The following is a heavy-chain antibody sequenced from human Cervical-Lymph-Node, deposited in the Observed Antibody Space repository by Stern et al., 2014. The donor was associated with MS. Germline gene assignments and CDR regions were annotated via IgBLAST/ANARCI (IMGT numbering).Heavy chain of an antibody. D-gene: IGHD3-9*01. Sequence: QLVESGPGLVKPSETLSLTCTVSGGSISGNSPHWDWIRQSPGEGLERLGDIYHTGSTFYNPALTTRAPLPVDTPRNQCSLKMSSVTAADTAVYYCARSRYFDWLLPYYFDYWGQGILVTVSS. CDR1: GGSISGNSPH. V-gene: IGHV4-39*01. CDR2: IYHTGST. CDR3: ARSRYFDWLLPYYFDY. J-gene: IGHJ4*02.